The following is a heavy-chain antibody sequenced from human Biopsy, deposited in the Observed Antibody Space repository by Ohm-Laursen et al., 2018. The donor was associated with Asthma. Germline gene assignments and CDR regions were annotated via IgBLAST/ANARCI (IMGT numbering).Heavy chain of an antibody. Sequence: PSQTLSLTCIVYGGSISSFYWSWIRQSPEKGLEWMGYVYWTGSTNYNPSLKSRITMSVDTSKNRMFLESTSVTAADTAIYYCVRAVRNEQWLAPFDYWGQGKPVTVSS. CDR3: VRAVRNEQWLAPFDY. CDR2: VYWTGST. V-gene: IGHV4-59*01. D-gene: IGHD6-19*01. J-gene: IGHJ4*02. CDR1: GGSISSFY.